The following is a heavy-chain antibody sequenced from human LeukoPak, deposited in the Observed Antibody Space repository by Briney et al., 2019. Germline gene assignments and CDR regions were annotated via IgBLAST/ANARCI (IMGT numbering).Heavy chain of an antibody. CDR3: ARYNGWHRGPFDY. CDR2: IYYSGST. V-gene: IGHV4-61*01. CDR1: GGSVSSGSYY. J-gene: IGHJ4*02. D-gene: IGHD6-19*01. Sequence: PSETLSLTCTVSGGSVSSGSYYWSWIRQPPGKGLEWIGYIYYSGSTNYNPSLKSRVTISVDTSKNQFSLKLSSVTAADTAVYYCARYNGWHRGPFDYWGQGTLVTVSS.